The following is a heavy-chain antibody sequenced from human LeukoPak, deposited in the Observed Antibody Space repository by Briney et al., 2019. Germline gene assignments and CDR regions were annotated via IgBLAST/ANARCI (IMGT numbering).Heavy chain of an antibody. J-gene: IGHJ4*02. CDR3: ARVRKDTAMVFDY. D-gene: IGHD5-18*01. CDR2: IIPIFGTA. CDR1: GGTFSSYA. Sequence: SVKVSCKASGGTFSSYAISWVRQAPGQGLGWMGGIIPIFGTANYAQKFQGRVTITADKSTSTAYMELSSLRSEDTAVYYCARVRKDTAMVFDYWGQGTLVTVSS. V-gene: IGHV1-69*06.